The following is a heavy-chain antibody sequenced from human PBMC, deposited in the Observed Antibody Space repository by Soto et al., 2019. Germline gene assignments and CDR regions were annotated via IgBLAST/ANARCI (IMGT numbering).Heavy chain of an antibody. CDR3: AREIKPGPDAMLPWFDP. D-gene: IGHD2-2*01. Sequence: GASVKVSCKASGYTFTSYGISWVRQAPGQGLEWMGWISAYNGNTNYAQKLQGRVTMTTDTSTSTAYMELRSLRSDDTAVYYCAREIKPGPDAMLPWFDPWGQGTLVTVSS. V-gene: IGHV1-18*01. J-gene: IGHJ5*02. CDR2: ISAYNGNT. CDR1: GYTFTSYG.